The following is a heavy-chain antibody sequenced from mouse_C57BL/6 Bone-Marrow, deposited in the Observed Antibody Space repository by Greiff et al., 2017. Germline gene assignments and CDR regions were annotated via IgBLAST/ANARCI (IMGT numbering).Heavy chain of an antibody. D-gene: IGHD2-13*01. CDR1: GYTFTSYW. J-gene: IGHJ1*03. V-gene: IGHV1-50*01. Sequence: QVQLQQPGAELVKPGASVKLSCKASGYTFTSYWMQWVKQRPGQGLEWIGEIDPSDSYTNYNQKFKGKATLTVDTSSSTAYLQLSSLTSEDSAVYYCESEGDRSYWYFDVWGTGTTVTVSS. CDR2: IDPSDSYT. CDR3: ESEGDRSYWYFDV.